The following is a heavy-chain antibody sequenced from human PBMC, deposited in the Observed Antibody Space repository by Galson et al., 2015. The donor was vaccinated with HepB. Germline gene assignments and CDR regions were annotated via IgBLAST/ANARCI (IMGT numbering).Heavy chain of an antibody. D-gene: IGHD3-10*01. CDR2: AYHSGGT. Sequence: LSLTCAVSGDSISNDRWWSWVRQPPGEGLEWIGEAYHSGGTNYRPSLKSRVTISVDKSKNQFSLKLTSVTAADTAVYYCARAKEGRGYFDYWGQGTLVTVPS. CDR1: GDSISNDRW. J-gene: IGHJ4*02. V-gene: IGHV4-4*02. CDR3: ARAKEGRGYFDY.